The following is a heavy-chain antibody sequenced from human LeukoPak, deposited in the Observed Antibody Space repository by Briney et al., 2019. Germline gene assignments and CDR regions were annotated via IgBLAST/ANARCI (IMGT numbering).Heavy chain of an antibody. D-gene: IGHD1-26*01. CDR3: AKDGDTVSGTYYFDMDV. V-gene: IGHV3-53*05. CDR2: IYSGGRT. Sequence: PGGSLRLSCAASGFTVSSNYMSWVRQAPGKGLEWVSVIYSGGRTYYADSVKGRFTISRDNSKNTLYLQMNSLRAEDTALYYCAKDGDTVSGTYYFDMDVWGKGTTVTISS. CDR1: GFTVSSNY. J-gene: IGHJ6*03.